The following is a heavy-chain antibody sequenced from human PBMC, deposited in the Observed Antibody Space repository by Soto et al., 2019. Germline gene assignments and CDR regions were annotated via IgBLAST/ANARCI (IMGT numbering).Heavy chain of an antibody. D-gene: IGHD6-13*01. CDR1: GFTFSSYW. CDR2: IKQDGSEK. J-gene: IGHJ6*02. V-gene: IGHV3-7*01. CDR3: ASDSSSWYLGANYYYYGMDV. Sequence: GGSLRLSCAASGFTFSSYWMSWVRQAPGKGLEWVANIKQDGSEKYYVDSVKGRFTISRDNAKNSLYLQMNSLRAEDTAVYYCASDSSSWYLGANYYYYGMDVWGQGTTVTVSS.